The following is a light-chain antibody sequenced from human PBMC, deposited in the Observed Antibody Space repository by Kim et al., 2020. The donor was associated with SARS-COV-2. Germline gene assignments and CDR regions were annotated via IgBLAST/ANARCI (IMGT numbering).Light chain of an antibody. Sequence: SYELTQPPSVSVAPGKTARITCGGNNIGSKSVHWYQQKPGQAPVLVIYYDSDRPSWIPERFSGSNSGNTATLTISRVEAGDEADYYCQVWDSSSDHNYVF. CDR3: QVWDSSSDHNYV. CDR1: NIGSKS. CDR2: YDS. V-gene: IGLV3-21*04. J-gene: IGLJ1*01.